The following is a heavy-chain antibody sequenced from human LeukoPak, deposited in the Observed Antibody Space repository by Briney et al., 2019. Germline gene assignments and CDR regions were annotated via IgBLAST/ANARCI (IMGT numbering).Heavy chain of an antibody. CDR3: ARREAYYDFWSGYYHFDY. J-gene: IGHJ4*02. Sequence: GGSLRLSCAASGFTFSSYWMSWVRQAPGKGLEWVANIKQDGSEKYYVDSVKGRFTISRDNAKNSLYLQMNSLRAKDTAVYYCARREAYYDFWSGYYHFDYWGQGTLVTVSS. CDR2: IKQDGSEK. D-gene: IGHD3-3*01. V-gene: IGHV3-7*03. CDR1: GFTFSSYW.